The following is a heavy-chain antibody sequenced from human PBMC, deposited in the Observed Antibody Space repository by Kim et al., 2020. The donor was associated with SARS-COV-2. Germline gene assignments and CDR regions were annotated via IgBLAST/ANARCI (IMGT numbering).Heavy chain of an antibody. CDR3: ARESVLRYFDWLLWDWFDP. J-gene: IGHJ5*02. CDR2: INHSGST. Sequence: SETLSLTCAVYGGSFSGYYWSWIRQPPGKGLEWIGEINHSGSTNYNPSLKSRVTISVDTSKNQFSLKLSSVTAADTAVYYCARESVLRYFDWLLWDWFDP. CDR1: GGSFSGYY. D-gene: IGHD3-9*01. V-gene: IGHV4-34*01.